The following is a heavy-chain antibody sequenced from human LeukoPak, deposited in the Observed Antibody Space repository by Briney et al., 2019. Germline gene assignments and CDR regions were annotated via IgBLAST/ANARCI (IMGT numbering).Heavy chain of an antibody. D-gene: IGHD6-13*01. Sequence: GGSLRLSCAASGFTFSSYAMSWVRQAPGKGLEWVSGISGGGGGGGTYYADSVKGRFTISRDNSKNTLYPQMNSLRAEDTAVYYCAKGPRILAAALGPFDHWGQGTLVTVSS. J-gene: IGHJ4*02. CDR2: ISGGGGGGGT. CDR1: GFTFSSYA. V-gene: IGHV3-23*01. CDR3: AKGPRILAAALGPFDH.